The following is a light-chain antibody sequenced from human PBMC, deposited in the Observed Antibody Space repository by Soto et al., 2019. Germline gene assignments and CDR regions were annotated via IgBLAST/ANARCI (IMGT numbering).Light chain of an antibody. V-gene: IGKV3-15*01. J-gene: IGKJ1*01. Sequence: PGERATLSCRASQSVSSSYLAWYQQKPGQAPRLLIHGATTRATGIPARFSGSGSGTEFTFTISSLQSEDFAVYYCQQYNNWPRTFGQGTKVDIK. CDR1: QSVSSSY. CDR2: GAT. CDR3: QQYNNWPRT.